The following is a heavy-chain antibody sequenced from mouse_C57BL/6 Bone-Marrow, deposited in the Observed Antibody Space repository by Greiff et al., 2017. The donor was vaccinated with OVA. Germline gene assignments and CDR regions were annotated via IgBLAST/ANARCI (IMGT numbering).Heavy chain of an antibody. D-gene: IGHD1-1*01. V-gene: IGHV14-4*01. CDR2: IDPENGDT. J-gene: IGHJ2*01. CDR3: TSYYYGSNYFDY. Sequence: VQLQQPGAELVRPGASVKLSCTASGFNIKDDYMHWVKQRPEQGLEWIGWIDPENGDTEYASKFQGKATITADTSSNTAYLQLSSLTSEDTAVYCCTSYYYGSNYFDYWGQGTTLTVSS. CDR1: GFNIKDDY.